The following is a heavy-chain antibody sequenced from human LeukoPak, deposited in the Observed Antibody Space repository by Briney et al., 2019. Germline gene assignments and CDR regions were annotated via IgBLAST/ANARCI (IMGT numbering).Heavy chain of an antibody. V-gene: IGHV4-59*08. CDR2: VHYSGTT. Sequence: SETLSLTCTVSDGSITNYDWSWVRQPPGKGLEFIGHVHYSGTTNYNPSLKSRVTISVDTSKNQFSLKLSSATAADTAVYYCARTYYYDSSGYYSYYYGMDVWGQGTTVTVSS. CDR1: DGSITNYD. CDR3: ARTYYYDSSGYYSYYYGMDV. D-gene: IGHD3-22*01. J-gene: IGHJ6*02.